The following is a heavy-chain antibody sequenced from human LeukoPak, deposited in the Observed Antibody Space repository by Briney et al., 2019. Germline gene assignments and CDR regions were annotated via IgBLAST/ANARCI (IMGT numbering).Heavy chain of an antibody. V-gene: IGHV3-7*01. D-gene: IGHD1-1*01. CDR1: GFTFSSYW. Sequence: GGSLRLSCAASGFTFSSYWMSWVRQAPGRGLEWVANIKQDGREKYYVDSVKGRFTISRDDAKNSLYLQINSLRAEDTAVYYCARDAWKDRYFDYWGQGTLVTVSS. CDR2: IKQDGREK. CDR3: ARDAWKDRYFDY. J-gene: IGHJ4*02.